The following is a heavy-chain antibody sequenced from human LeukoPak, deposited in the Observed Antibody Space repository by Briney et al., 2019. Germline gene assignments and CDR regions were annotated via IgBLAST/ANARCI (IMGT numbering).Heavy chain of an antibody. D-gene: IGHD5-18*01. V-gene: IGHV3-74*01. CDR1: GFTFSSHW. Sequence: PGGSLRLSCEASGFTFSSHWMHWVRQAPGKGLVWVSRINSDGSSTSYADSVKGRFTISRDNSKNTLYLQMNSLRTEDTAVYYCARDGYGLDTPMVSTIFDCWGQGTLVTVSS. J-gene: IGHJ4*02. CDR2: INSDGSST. CDR3: ARDGYGLDTPMVSTIFDC.